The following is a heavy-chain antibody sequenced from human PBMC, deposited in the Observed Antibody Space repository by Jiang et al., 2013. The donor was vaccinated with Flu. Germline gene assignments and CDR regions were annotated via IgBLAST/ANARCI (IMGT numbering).Heavy chain of an antibody. CDR3: ARVDSSDVGFDP. CDR1: GYSISSGYY. CDR2: IYHSGST. J-gene: IGHJ5*02. Sequence: GLVKPSETLSLTCTVSGYSISSGYYWGWIRQPPGKGLEWIGSIYHSGSTYYNPSLKSRVTISVDTSKNQFSLKLSSVTAADTAVYYCARVDSSDVGFDPWGQGTLVTVSS. D-gene: IGHD6-19*01. V-gene: IGHV4-38-2*02.